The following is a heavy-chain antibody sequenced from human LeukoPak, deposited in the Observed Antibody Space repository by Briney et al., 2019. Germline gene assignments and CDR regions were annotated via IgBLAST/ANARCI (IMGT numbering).Heavy chain of an antibody. J-gene: IGHJ6*02. D-gene: IGHD3-3*01. Sequence: SETLCLTCTVSGGSISSGGYYWSWIRQHPGKGLEWIGYIYYSGSTYYNPSLKSRVTISVDTSKNQFSLKLSSVTAADTAVYYCARDRAYDFWSGSYGMDVWGQGTTVTVSS. CDR2: IYYSGST. CDR3: ARDRAYDFWSGSYGMDV. CDR1: GGSISSGGYY. V-gene: IGHV4-31*03.